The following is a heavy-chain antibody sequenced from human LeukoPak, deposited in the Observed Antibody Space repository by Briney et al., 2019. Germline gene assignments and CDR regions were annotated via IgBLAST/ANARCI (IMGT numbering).Heavy chain of an antibody. CDR3: ARDYADYVGYFFFDY. CDR2: ISGGGETT. D-gene: IGHD4-17*01. CDR1: GFTFNNYA. J-gene: IGHJ4*02. V-gene: IGHV3-23*01. Sequence: GGSLRLSCAAFGFTFNNYAMNCVRQAPGKGLESVSSISGGGETTYYADSAKGRFTISRDNSQNTLYLQMNSLRAEDTAVYYCARDYADYVGYFFFDYWGQGTLVTVSS.